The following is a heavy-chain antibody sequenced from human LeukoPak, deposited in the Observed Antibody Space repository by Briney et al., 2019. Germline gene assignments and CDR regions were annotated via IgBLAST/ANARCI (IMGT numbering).Heavy chain of an antibody. Sequence: GGSLRLSCAASGFTFSSYSMNWVRQAPGKGLEWVSSISSSSSYIYYADSVKGRFTISRDNAKNSLYLQMNSLRAEDTAVYYCARGGGYCGGDCYGIDYWGQGTLVTVSS. CDR1: GFTFSSYS. D-gene: IGHD2-21*01. CDR3: ARGGGYCGGDCYGIDY. V-gene: IGHV3-21*01. CDR2: ISSSSSYI. J-gene: IGHJ4*02.